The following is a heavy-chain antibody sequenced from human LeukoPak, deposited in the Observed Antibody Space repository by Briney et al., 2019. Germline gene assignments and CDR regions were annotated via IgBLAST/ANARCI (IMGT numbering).Heavy chain of an antibody. Sequence: GGSLRLSCAASGFTVSSNDMTWVRQTPGKGLEWASIIYSGGNTYYADSVKGRFTISRDNSKNTLYLQMNSLRVEDTAVFYCARDRPGDGYFDYWGQRTLVTVSS. V-gene: IGHV3-66*01. CDR3: ARDRPGDGYFDY. J-gene: IGHJ4*02. D-gene: IGHD3-10*01. CDR2: IYSGGNT. CDR1: GFTVSSND.